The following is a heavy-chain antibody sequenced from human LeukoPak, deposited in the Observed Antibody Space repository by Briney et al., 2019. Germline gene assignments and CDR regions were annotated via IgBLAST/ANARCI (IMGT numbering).Heavy chain of an antibody. J-gene: IGHJ3*02. CDR2: TYYRSKWYN. Sequence: SQTLSLTCAISGDSVSSNSAAWNWIRQSPSRGLERLGRTYYRSKWYNDYAVSVKSRITINPDTSKNQFSLQLNSVTPEDTAVYYCASSGRVTYYYDSSGYSWAFDIWGQGTMVTVSS. V-gene: IGHV6-1*01. CDR1: GDSVSSNSAA. CDR3: ASSGRVTYYYDSSGYSWAFDI. D-gene: IGHD3-22*01.